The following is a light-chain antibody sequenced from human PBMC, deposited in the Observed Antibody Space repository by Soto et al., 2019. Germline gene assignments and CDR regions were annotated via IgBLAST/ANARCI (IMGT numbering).Light chain of an antibody. CDR3: QSYDSSLSAYVV. CDR1: SSNIGAGYD. CDR2: GNN. V-gene: IGLV1-40*01. Sequence: QSVLTQPPSVSGAPGQRVTISCTGSSSNIGAGYDVHWYQQLPGMAPKLLIYGNNNRPSGVPDRFSGSKSGTSASLAITGLQAEDEADYSCQSYDSSLSAYVVFGGGTKLTVL. J-gene: IGLJ2*01.